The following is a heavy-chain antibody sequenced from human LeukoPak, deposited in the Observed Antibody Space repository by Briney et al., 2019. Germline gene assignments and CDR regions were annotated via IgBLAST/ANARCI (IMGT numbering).Heavy chain of an antibody. CDR2: ISYDGSNK. J-gene: IGHJ6*02. Sequence: GGSLRLSCAACGFTFSSYGMHWVRQAPGKGLEWVAVISYDGSNKYYADSVKGRFTISRDNSKNTLYLQMNSLRAEDTAVYYCAKASSGWLTYYYGMDVWGQGTTVTVSS. CDR1: GFTFSSYG. CDR3: AKASSGWLTYYYGMDV. V-gene: IGHV3-30*18. D-gene: IGHD6-19*01.